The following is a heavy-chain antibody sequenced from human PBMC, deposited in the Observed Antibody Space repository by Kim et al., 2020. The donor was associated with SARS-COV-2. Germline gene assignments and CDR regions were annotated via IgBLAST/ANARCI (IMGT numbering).Heavy chain of an antibody. CDR1: GGSISSSY. CDR3: AASQLNTVPALYYFDS. D-gene: IGHD6-19*01. V-gene: IGHV4-59*12. CDR2: VYYNGNT. Sequence: SETLSLTCTISGGSISSSYWTWIRQPPGKGLEWIGYVYYNGNTAYDPSLKSRVTISIDTSRSQFSLRLNSVTAADTAVYYCAASQLNTVPALYYFDSWGQGTPVTVSS. J-gene: IGHJ4*02.